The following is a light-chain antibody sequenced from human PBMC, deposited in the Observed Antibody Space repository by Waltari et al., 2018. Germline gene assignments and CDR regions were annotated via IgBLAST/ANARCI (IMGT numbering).Light chain of an antibody. Sequence: DIQMTQSPSSVSASVGDRVIITCRASQDISRWLAWYKQTPGKAPKSLIYDASTLQSGVPSRFSGTGSGTEFTLTISSLQPEDFATYYCQHGNTFPLTFGGGTKVEIK. CDR3: QHGNTFPLT. J-gene: IGKJ4*01. CDR2: DAS. CDR1: QDISRW. V-gene: IGKV1-12*01.